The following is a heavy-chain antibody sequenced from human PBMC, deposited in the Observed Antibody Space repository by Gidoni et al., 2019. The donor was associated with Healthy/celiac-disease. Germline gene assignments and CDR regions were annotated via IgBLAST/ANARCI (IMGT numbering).Heavy chain of an antibody. CDR3: ARFPTLHYYYGSGRGYGMDV. V-gene: IGHV4-34*01. J-gene: IGHJ6*02. CDR2: INHSGST. CDR1: GGSFSGYY. Sequence: QVQLQQWGAGLLKPSETLSLTCAVYGGSFSGYYWSCIRQPPGKGLEWIGEINHSGSTNYNPSLKSRVTISVDTSKNQFSLKLSSVTAADTAVYYCARFPTLHYYYGSGRGYGMDVWGQGTTVTVSS. D-gene: IGHD3-10*01.